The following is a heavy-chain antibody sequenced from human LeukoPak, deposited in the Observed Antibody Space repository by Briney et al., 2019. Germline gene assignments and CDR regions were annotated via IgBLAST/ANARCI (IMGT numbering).Heavy chain of an antibody. V-gene: IGHV3-21*01. Sequence: GGSLRLSCAASGFTFSSYSMNWVRQAPGKGLEWVSSISSSGSYIYYADSVKGRFTISRDNAKNSLYLQMNSLRAEDTAVYYCARDFNTDYYDSSGYYYAYWGQGTLVTVSS. CDR1: GFTFSSYS. CDR3: ARDFNTDYYDSSGYYYAY. J-gene: IGHJ4*02. D-gene: IGHD3-22*01. CDR2: ISSSGSYI.